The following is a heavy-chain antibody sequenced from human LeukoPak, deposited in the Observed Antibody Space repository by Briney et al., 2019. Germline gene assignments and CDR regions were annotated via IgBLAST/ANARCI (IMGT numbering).Heavy chain of an antibody. J-gene: IGHJ3*02. Sequence: GGSLRLSCAASGFTVSSNYMSWVRQAPGKGLEWVAVISYDGSNKYYADSVKGRFTISRDNSKNTLYLQMNSLRAEDTAVYYCAKDLDWNDAFDIWGQGTMVTVSS. D-gene: IGHD1-1*01. CDR1: GFTVSSNY. V-gene: IGHV3-30*18. CDR2: ISYDGSNK. CDR3: AKDLDWNDAFDI.